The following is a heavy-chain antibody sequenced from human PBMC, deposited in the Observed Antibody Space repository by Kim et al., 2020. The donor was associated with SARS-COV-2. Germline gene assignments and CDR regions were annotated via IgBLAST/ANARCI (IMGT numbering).Heavy chain of an antibody. CDR1: GFTFSNYA. V-gene: IGHV3-23*01. D-gene: IGHD3-10*01. CDR3: AKDELTLVRGVLPI. CDR2: ISGSGGST. Sequence: GGSLRLSCAASGFTFSNYAMNWVRQVPGKGLEWVSAISGSGGSTYYADSVKGRFTISRDNSKNTLYLQMNSLRAEVTAVYYCAKDELTLVRGVLPIWGQGTLVTVSS. J-gene: IGHJ4*02.